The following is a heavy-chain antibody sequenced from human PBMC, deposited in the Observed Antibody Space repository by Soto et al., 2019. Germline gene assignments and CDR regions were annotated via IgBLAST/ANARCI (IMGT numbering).Heavy chain of an antibody. J-gene: IGHJ4*02. D-gene: IGHD6-19*01. V-gene: IGHV3-30*03. CDR1: RFTFSSSG. Sequence: QVQLVESGGGVVQPGRSLRLSCAASRFTFSSSGIHWVRQAPGKGLEWVAVISYDGSNKYYVDSVKGRLTISRDNSKNTLYLQMNSLRAEDTAVYYCAIDFSGWYGSSEYGFWGQGTLVTVSS. CDR2: ISYDGSNK. CDR3: AIDFSGWYGSSEYGF.